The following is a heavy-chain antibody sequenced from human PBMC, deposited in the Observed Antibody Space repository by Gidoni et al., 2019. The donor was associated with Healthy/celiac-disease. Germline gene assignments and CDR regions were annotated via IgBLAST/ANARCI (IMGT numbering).Heavy chain of an antibody. V-gene: IGHV4-39*07. Sequence: QLQLQESCPGLVKPSETLSLTCTVSGGAIRSSSSYWGWIRQPPGKELEWIGSIYYSGCTYYNPSLKSRVTITGETSKNQYTPKLSSVTAADTAVYYCARGRPLLYRGRGLNWFDPWGQGTLVTVSS. CDR3: ARGRPLLYRGRGLNWFDP. CDR2: IYYSGCT. CDR1: GGAIRSSSSY. D-gene: IGHD2-15*01. J-gene: IGHJ5*02.